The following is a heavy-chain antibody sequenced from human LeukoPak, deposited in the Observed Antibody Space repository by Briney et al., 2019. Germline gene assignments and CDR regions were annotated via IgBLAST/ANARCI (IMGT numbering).Heavy chain of an antibody. J-gene: IGHJ6*02. CDR1: GFTFSSYG. CDR2: LDSDGSP. V-gene: IGHV3-53*01. D-gene: IGHD6-13*01. Sequence: AGGSLRLSCAASGFTFSSYGMNWVRQAPGKGLEWVSILDSDGSPSYADSVKGRFTISRDNSKNTLDLQMNSLRAEDTAVYYCARAAAGRAYYHYGMDVWGQGTTVTVSS. CDR3: ARAAAGRAYYHYGMDV.